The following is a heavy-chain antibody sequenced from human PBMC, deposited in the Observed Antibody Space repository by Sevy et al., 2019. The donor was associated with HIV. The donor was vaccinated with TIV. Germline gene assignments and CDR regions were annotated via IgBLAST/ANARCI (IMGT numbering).Heavy chain of an antibody. CDR1: GFTFSSYA. D-gene: IGHD3-16*02. V-gene: IGHV3-23*01. CDR2: ISGSGGST. J-gene: IGHJ4*02. Sequence: GSLRLSCAASGFTFSSYAMSWVRQAPGKGLEWVSAISGSGGSTYYADSVKGRFTISRDNSKNTLYLKMNSLRAEDTAVYYCAKDPYDYVWGSYRPPDYWGQGTLVTVSS. CDR3: AKDPYDYVWGSYRPPDY.